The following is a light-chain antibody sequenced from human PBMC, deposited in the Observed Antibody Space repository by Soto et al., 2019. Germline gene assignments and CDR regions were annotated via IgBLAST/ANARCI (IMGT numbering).Light chain of an antibody. Sequence: SVLTQPASVSGSPGQSITISCTGTSSDVGGHNSVSWYRQDPGKAPELMIYDVSNRPSGVSDRFSGSKSGNTASLTISGLQIEDEADYYCSSFTSSVTYVFGTGTKVTVL. J-gene: IGLJ1*01. CDR1: SSDVGGHNS. CDR2: DVS. V-gene: IGLV2-14*01. CDR3: SSFTSSVTYV.